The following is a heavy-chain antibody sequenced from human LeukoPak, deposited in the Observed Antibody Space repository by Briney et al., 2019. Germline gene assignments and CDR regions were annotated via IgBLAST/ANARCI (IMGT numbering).Heavy chain of an antibody. CDR3: AKAGTRFGPPRSSGFDP. CDR2: ISGSGGST. V-gene: IGHV3-23*01. Sequence: GGSLRLSCAASGFTFSSYAMSWVRQAPGKGLEWVSAISGSGGSTYYADSVKGRFTISRDNSKNTLYLQMNSLRAEDTAVYYCAKAGTRFGPPRSSGFDPWGQGTLVTVSS. D-gene: IGHD3-10*01. J-gene: IGHJ5*02. CDR1: GFTFSSYA.